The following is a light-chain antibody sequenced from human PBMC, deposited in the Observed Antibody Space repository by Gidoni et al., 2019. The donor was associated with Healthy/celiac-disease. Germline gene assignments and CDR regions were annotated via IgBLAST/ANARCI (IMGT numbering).Light chain of an antibody. V-gene: IGLV1-44*01. Sequence: QSVLTQPPSASGHPGQRVTISCSGSSSNIGSNTVNWYKQRPGTAPKLPIYSNNQRPSGVPDRVPGAKSGTSASLAISGLQSEDEADYYCAAWDDSLNGRVFGGGTKLTVL. CDR3: AAWDDSLNGRV. J-gene: IGLJ3*02. CDR2: SNN. CDR1: SSNIGSNT.